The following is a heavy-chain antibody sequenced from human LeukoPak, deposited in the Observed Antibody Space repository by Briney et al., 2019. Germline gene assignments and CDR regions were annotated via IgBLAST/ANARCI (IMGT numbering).Heavy chain of an antibody. CDR2: ISSSSSYI. CDR1: GFTFSSYW. V-gene: IGHV3-21*01. D-gene: IGHD6-19*01. Sequence: PGGSLRLSCAASGFTFSSYWMHWVRQAPGKGLEWVSSISSSSSYIYYADSVKGRFTISRDNAKNSLYLQMNSLRAEDTAVYYCARDRKGSGFPFDYWGQGTLVTVSS. CDR3: ARDRKGSGFPFDY. J-gene: IGHJ4*02.